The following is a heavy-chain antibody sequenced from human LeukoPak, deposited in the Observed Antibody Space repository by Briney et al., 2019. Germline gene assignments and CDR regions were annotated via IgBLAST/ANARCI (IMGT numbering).Heavy chain of an antibody. Sequence: SVKVSCKASGGTFSSYAISWVRQAPGQGLEWMGRIIPILGIANYAQKFQGRVTITADKSTSTAHMELSSLRSEDTAVYYCARAEYDILTGYYEDQYYFDYWGQGTLVTVSS. D-gene: IGHD3-9*01. CDR1: GGTFSSYA. J-gene: IGHJ4*02. V-gene: IGHV1-69*04. CDR2: IIPILGIA. CDR3: ARAEYDILTGYYEDQYYFDY.